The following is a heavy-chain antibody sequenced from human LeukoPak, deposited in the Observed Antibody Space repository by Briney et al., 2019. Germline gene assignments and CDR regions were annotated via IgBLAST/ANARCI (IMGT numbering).Heavy chain of an antibody. CDR3: ASCTVSSYYYYMDV. D-gene: IGHD4-11*01. J-gene: IGHJ6*03. CDR1: GGSISSYY. Sequence: SETLSLTCTVSGGSISSYYWSWIRRPPGKGLEWIGYIYYSGSTNYNPSLKSRVTISVDTSKNQFSLKLSSVTAADTAVYYCASCTVSSYYYYMDVWGKGTTVTVSS. V-gene: IGHV4-59*08. CDR2: IYYSGST.